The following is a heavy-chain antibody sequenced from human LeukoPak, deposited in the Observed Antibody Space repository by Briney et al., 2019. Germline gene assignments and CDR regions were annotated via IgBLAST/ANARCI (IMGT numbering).Heavy chain of an antibody. Sequence: GGSLRLSCAASGFTFSNYAMHWVRQAPGKGLEWVAVISYDGSNKYYADSVKGRFTISRDNSKNTLYLQMNSLRAEDTAVYYCARALVVVTAKQDYWGQGTLVTVSS. D-gene: IGHD2-21*02. CDR2: ISYDGSNK. J-gene: IGHJ4*02. CDR3: ARALVVVTAKQDY. CDR1: GFTFSNYA. V-gene: IGHV3-30*04.